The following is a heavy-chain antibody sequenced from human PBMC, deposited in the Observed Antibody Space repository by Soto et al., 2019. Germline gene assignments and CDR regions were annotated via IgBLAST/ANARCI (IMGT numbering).Heavy chain of an antibody. V-gene: IGHV1-2*02. J-gene: IGHJ4*02. CDR1: GYIFSDYY. CDR3: ARVLYRNVIHA. Sequence: QVQLVQSGSDVKKPGASFTVSCKASGYIFSDYYIPWVRQAPGQGLEWMGWIDPRNGGTKYAQKFQDRLTMTTDTSTSTAFLELRRLRLADTAVFFCARVLYRNVIHAWGQGTLVTVSS. D-gene: IGHD5-18*01. CDR2: IDPRNGGT.